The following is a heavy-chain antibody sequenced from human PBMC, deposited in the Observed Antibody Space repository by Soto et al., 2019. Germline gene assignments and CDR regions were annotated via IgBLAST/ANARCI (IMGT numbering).Heavy chain of an antibody. CDR1: GFTFTSYS. CDR3: AKDEYYYSRSGYYIFDS. V-gene: IGHV3-30*02. Sequence: PGGSLRLSCAASGFTFTSYSMHWVRQAPGKGLEWVAVIWYDGNDKYYADSVKGRFTISRDNSKKTLYLQMNSLRPEDTALYYCAKDEYYYSRSGYYIFDSWGQGTLVTVSS. J-gene: IGHJ4*02. D-gene: IGHD3-22*01. CDR2: IWYDGNDK.